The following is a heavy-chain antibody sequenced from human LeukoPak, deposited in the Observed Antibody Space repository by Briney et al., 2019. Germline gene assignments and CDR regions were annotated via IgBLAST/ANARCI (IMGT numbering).Heavy chain of an antibody. Sequence: SETLSLTCAVYGGSFSCYYWSWIRQPPGKGLEWIGEINHSGSTNYNPSLNSRVTISVDTSKNQFSLKLSSVTAADTAVYYCARGYGDYLDNWFDPWGQGTLVTVSS. V-gene: IGHV4-34*01. D-gene: IGHD4-17*01. J-gene: IGHJ5*02. CDR3: ARGYGDYLDNWFDP. CDR1: GGSFSCYY. CDR2: INHSGST.